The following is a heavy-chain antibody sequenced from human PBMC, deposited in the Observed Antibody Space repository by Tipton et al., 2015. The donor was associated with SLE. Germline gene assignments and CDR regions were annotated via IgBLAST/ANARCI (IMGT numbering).Heavy chain of an antibody. CDR3: ARESRYYDSSGPINWFDP. J-gene: IGHJ5*02. CDR2: IYTSGST. CDR1: GYSISSGYY. D-gene: IGHD3-22*01. Sequence: TLSLTCAVSGYSISSGYYWSWIRQPAGKGLEWIGRIYTSGSTNYNPSLKSRVTISVDTSKNQFSLKLSSVTAADTAVYYCARESRYYDSSGPINWFDPWGQGTLVTVSS. V-gene: IGHV4-61*02.